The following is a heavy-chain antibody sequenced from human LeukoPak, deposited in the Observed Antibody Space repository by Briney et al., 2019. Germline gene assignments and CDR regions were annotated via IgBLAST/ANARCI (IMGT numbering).Heavy chain of an antibody. CDR3: AKDQSVTMVRGVLDY. Sequence: PGGSLRLSCAASGFTLSSYAMSWVRQAPGKGLEWVSAISGSGGSTYYADSVKGRFTISRDNSKNTLYLQMNSLRAEDTAVYYCAKDQSVTMVRGVLDYWGQGTLVTVSS. D-gene: IGHD3-10*01. J-gene: IGHJ4*02. CDR2: ISGSGGST. CDR1: GFTLSSYA. V-gene: IGHV3-23*01.